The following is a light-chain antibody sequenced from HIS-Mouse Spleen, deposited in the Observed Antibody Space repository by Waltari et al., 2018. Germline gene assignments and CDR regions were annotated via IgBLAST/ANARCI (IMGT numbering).Light chain of an antibody. CDR2: DVS. J-gene: IGLJ1*01. V-gene: IGLV2-11*01. CDR1: SSDVGGYNY. CDR3: CSYAGSYTRYV. Sequence: QSALTQPRSVSGSPGQSVTISCTGTSSDVGGYNYVSWYQQHPGKAPKLMIYDVSKRPSGVPDRFSGSKSGNTASLTISGLQAEDEADYYGCSYAGSYTRYVFGTGTKVTVL.